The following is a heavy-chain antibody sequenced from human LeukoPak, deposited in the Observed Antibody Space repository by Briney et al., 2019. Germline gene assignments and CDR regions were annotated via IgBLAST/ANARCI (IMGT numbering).Heavy chain of an antibody. V-gene: IGHV4-59*08. CDR2: LSYSGGT. CDR3: ARGYSDASGRPDY. D-gene: IGHD1-26*01. J-gene: IGHJ4*02. CDR1: GDSIRSNY. Sequence: SETLSLTCTVSGDSIRSNYWSWIRQSPGKGLEWIGHLSYSGGTNYNPSLKSRVTMSVDTSNNRFSLKLSSVTAADTAIYYCARGYSDASGRPDYWGQGTLVTVSS.